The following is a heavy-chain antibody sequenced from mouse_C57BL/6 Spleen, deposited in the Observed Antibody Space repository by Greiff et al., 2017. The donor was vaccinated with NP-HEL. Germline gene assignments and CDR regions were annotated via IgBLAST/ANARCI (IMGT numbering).Heavy chain of an antibody. CDR2: IYPRSGNT. Sequence: QVQLKESGAELARPGASVKLSCKASGYTFTSYGISWVKQRTGQGLEWIGEIYPRSGNTYYNEKFKGKATLTADKSSSTAYMELRSLTSEDSAVYFCARKSDSFFDYWGQGTTLTVSS. CDR3: ARKSDSFFDY. J-gene: IGHJ2*01. D-gene: IGHD1-1*01. V-gene: IGHV1-81*01. CDR1: GYTFTSYG.